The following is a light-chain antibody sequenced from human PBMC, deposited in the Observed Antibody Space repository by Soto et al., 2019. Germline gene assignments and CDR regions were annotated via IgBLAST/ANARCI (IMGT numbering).Light chain of an antibody. CDR3: QTWVTGIVV. J-gene: IGLJ2*01. Sequence: QPVLTQSPSASASLGASVKLTCTLSSGHSSYAIAWHQQQPEKGPRYLMNLNIDGSHSKGDGIPDRFSGSSSGAARYLTISSLQSEDEADYYCQTWVTGIVVFGGGTKLTVL. CDR1: SGHSSYA. CDR2: LNIDGSH. V-gene: IGLV4-69*01.